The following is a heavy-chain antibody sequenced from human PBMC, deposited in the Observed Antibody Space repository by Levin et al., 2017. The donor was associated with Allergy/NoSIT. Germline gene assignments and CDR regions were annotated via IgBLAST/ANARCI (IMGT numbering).Heavy chain of an antibody. CDR2: IYYSGST. D-gene: IGHD2-15*01. Sequence: SETLSLTCTVSGGSISSYYWSWIRQPPGKGLEWIGYIYYSGSTNYNPSLKSRVTISVDTSKNQFSLKLSSVTAADTAVYYCAGGGRGDFDYWGQGTLVTVSS. J-gene: IGHJ4*02. V-gene: IGHV4-59*01. CDR1: GGSISSYY. CDR3: AGGGRGDFDY.